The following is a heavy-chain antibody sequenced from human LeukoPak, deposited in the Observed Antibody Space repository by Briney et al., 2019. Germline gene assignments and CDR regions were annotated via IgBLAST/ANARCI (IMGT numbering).Heavy chain of an antibody. D-gene: IGHD2-8*02. CDR2: IFPGDSDT. Sequence: GESLKISCKGSGYTFTSYWIGWVRQRPGKGLEWMGIIFPGDSDTRYSPSFQGQVTISADKSISTAYLQWSSLKASDTAMYYCARRLVATGLDYWGQGTLVTVSS. CDR1: GYTFTSYW. CDR3: ARRLVATGLDY. V-gene: IGHV5-51*01. J-gene: IGHJ4*02.